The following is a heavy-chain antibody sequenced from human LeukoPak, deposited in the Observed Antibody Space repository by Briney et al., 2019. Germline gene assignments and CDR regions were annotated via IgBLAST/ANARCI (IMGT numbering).Heavy chain of an antibody. CDR2: ISYDGSNK. J-gene: IGHJ4*02. V-gene: IGHV3-30*03. D-gene: IGHD3-9*01. CDR1: GFTFSSYG. Sequence: PGRSLRLSCAASGFTFSSYGMHWVRQAPGKGLEWVAVISYDGSNKYYADSVKGRFTISRDNSKNTLYLQMNSLRAEDTAVYYCARAPYYDILTGFDYWGQGTLVTVSS. CDR3: ARAPYYDILTGFDY.